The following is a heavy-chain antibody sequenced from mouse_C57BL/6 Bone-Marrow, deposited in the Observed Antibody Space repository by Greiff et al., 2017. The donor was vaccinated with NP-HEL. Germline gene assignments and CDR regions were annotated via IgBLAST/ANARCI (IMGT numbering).Heavy chain of an antibody. CDR1: GYTFTSYW. CDR2: IHPNSGST. Sequence: QVQLQQPGAELVKPGASVKLSCKASGYTFTSYWMHWVKQRPGQGLEWIGMIHPNSGSTNYNEKFKSKATLTVDKSSSTAYMQLRSLTSEDSAVYYCARGSFPAWFAYWGQGTLVTVSA. CDR3: ARGSFPAWFAY. J-gene: IGHJ3*01. V-gene: IGHV1-64*01.